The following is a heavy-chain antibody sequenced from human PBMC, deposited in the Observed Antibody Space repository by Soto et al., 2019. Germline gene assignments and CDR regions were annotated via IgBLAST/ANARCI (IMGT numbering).Heavy chain of an antibody. Sequence: GSLRLSCAASGFTFRNYGMQWVRQAPGKGLEWVALISSDGNDKYYADSVKARFTISRDNSKNTLYLQMNSLRAEDTAVYYCARFYYDSSGYLPSPYYYYYGMDVWGQGTTVTVSS. J-gene: IGHJ6*02. CDR2: ISSDGNDK. D-gene: IGHD3-22*01. V-gene: IGHV3-30*03. CDR3: ARFYYDSSGYLPSPYYYYYGMDV. CDR1: GFTFRNYG.